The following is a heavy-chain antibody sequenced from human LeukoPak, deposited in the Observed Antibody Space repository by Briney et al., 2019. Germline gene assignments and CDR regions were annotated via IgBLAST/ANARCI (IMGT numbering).Heavy chain of an antibody. V-gene: IGHV4-59*11. CDR2: VYHSGAT. D-gene: IGHD3-3*02. CDR1: GGSISSHY. J-gene: IGHJ6*03. CDR3: ARGTSLDFYMDV. Sequence: PSETLSLTCTVSGGSISSHYWGWIRQPPGKGLEWIGYVYHSGATNYNPSLKSRVTISIDTSKNQCSLKLSSVTAADTAVYYCARGTSLDFYMDVWGKGTTVTVSS.